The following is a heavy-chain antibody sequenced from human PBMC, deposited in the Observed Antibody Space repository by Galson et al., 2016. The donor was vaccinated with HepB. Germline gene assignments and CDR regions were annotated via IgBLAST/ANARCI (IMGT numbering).Heavy chain of an antibody. D-gene: IGHD2-15*01. CDR2: ITTPDNTV. Sequence: SLRLSCAGSRSTFGDYYMSWIRQAPGKGLEWISYITTPDNTVYDVDSVKGRFTTSRDNAKSSLFLQMHSLRAEDTAVYYCARWRGGYFDSWGQGTQVTVSS. CDR3: ARWRGGYFDS. J-gene: IGHJ4*02. V-gene: IGHV3-11*01. CDR1: RSTFGDYY.